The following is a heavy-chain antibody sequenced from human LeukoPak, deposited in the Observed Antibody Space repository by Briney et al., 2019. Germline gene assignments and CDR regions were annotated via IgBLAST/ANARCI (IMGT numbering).Heavy chain of an antibody. J-gene: IGHJ5*02. CDR3: VKGRSSSRLNWFDP. Sequence: GGSLRLSCSASGFTFSTYAMHWVRQAPGKGLEYVSAISTNGDNTYYAEYVKGRFSISRDNFKNTLFLQMSSLRVDDTAVYYCVKGRSSSRLNWFDPWGQGTLVIVSS. CDR1: GFTFSTYA. V-gene: IGHV3-64D*06. D-gene: IGHD6-13*01. CDR2: ISTNGDNT.